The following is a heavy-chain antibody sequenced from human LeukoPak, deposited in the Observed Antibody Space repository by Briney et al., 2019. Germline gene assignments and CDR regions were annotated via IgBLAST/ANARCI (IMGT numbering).Heavy chain of an antibody. V-gene: IGHV1-2*02. CDR1: GYTFTGYY. CDR2: INPNSGGT. D-gene: IGHD6-13*01. J-gene: IGHJ4*02. CDR3: ARSAESSSWVEFDY. Sequence: ASVKVSCKASGYTFTGYYMHWVRQAPGQGLEWMGWINPNSGGTNYAQKFQVRGTMTRDTSISTAYMELSRLRSDDTAVYYCARSAESSSWVEFDYWGQGTLVTV.